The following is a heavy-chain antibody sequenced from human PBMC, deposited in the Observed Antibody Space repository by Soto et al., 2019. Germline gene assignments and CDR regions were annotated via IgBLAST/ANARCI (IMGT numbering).Heavy chain of an antibody. CDR1: GFTFTSYT. CDR2: IKEDGIQK. J-gene: IGHJ4*02. Sequence: EVQLVESGGGLVQPGGSLRLSCEASGFTFTSYTMIWVRQSPGEGLEWLANIKEDGIQKNYVDSVKGRFTISRDNAKKSLYLQMNSLRVDDTGVYYCAREVWGPVDWGQGTLVTVSS. V-gene: IGHV3-7*01. CDR3: AREVWGPVD. D-gene: IGHD7-27*01.